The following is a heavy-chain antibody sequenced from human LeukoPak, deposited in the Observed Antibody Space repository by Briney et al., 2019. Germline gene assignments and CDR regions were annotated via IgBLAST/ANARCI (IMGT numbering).Heavy chain of an antibody. J-gene: IGHJ4*02. CDR2: IYTSGST. CDR3: ARAGGFSGYSNLDY. Sequence: SETLSLTCTVSGGSMSSGRFYWSWIRQPAGKGLEWIGRIYTSGSTNYDPSLKSRATISIDTSKNQFSLKLSSVTAADTAVYYCARAGGFSGYSNLDYWGQGTLVTVSS. CDR1: GGSMSSGRFY. V-gene: IGHV4-61*02. D-gene: IGHD3-22*01.